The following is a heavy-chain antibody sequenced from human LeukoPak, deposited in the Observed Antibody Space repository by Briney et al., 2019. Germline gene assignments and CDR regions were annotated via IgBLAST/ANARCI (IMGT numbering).Heavy chain of an antibody. CDR2: INSDGINT. CDR3: ARESFVVTTVRYYYMDV. V-gene: IGHV3-74*01. J-gene: IGHJ6*03. CDR1: GFTFSNYW. D-gene: IGHD4-17*01. Sequence: GGSLRLSCAASGFTFSNYWMHWVRQAPGKGLVWVSRINSDGINTSYADSVKGRFTISRDNAKNTLNLQMSSLRAEDTAVYYCARESFVVTTVRYYYMDVWGKGTTVTVSS.